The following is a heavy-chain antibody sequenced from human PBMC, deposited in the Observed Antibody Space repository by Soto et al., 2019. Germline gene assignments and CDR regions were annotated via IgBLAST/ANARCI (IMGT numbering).Heavy chain of an antibody. V-gene: IGHV1-2*04. J-gene: IGHJ4*02. CDR2: INPNSGGT. CDR1: GHTFTGYY. CDR3: ARAPYYETSTVDY. Sequence: ASVKVSCKASGHTFTGYYMHWVRQAPGQGLEWMGWINPNSGGTNYAQKFQGWVTMTRDTSISTASMELSRLRSDDTAVYYCARAPYYETSTVDYWGQGTLVTVSS. D-gene: IGHD1-26*01.